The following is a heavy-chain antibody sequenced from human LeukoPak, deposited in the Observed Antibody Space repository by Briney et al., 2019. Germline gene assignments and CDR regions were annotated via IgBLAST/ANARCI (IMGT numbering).Heavy chain of an antibody. D-gene: IGHD3-16*01. J-gene: IGHJ6*02. CDR1: GGSISGYY. V-gene: IGHV4-59*01. CDR3: VRFGVNYDMDV. Sequence: SETLSLTCSVSGGSISGYYWTWIRQPPGKGLEWIGQIHYSGRADYNPSLKSRITMSVDTSRNQISLKLSSVTAADTAIYYCVRFGVNYDMDVWGQGTTVTVFS. CDR2: IHYSGRA.